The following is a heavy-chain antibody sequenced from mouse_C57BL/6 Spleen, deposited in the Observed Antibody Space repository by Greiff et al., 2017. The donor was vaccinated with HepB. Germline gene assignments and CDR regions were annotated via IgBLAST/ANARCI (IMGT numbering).Heavy chain of an antibody. CDR1: GFTFSNYW. V-gene: IGHV6-3*01. D-gene: IGHD4-1*01. J-gene: IGHJ2*01. Sequence: EVKLEESGGGLVQPGGSMKLSCVASGFTFSNYWMNWVRQSPEKGLEWVAQIRLKSDNYATHYAESVKGRFTISRDDSKSSVYLQMNNLRAEDTGIYYCTDLGRFDYWGQGTTLTVSS. CDR3: TDLGRFDY. CDR2: IRLKSDNYAT.